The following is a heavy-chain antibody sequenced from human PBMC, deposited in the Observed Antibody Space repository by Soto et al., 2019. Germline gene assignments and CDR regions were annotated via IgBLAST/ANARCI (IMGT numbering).Heavy chain of an antibody. D-gene: IGHD6-13*01. V-gene: IGHV1-69*04. J-gene: IGHJ5*02. CDR3: ARDSLLYSSSLNRFDP. Sequence: GASVKIACKASGGTFSSYTISWVRQAPGQGLEWMGRIIPILGIANYAQKFQGRVTITADKSTSTAYMELSSLRSEDTAVYYCARDSLLYSSSLNRFDPWGQGTLVTVSS. CDR2: IIPILGIA. CDR1: GGTFSSYT.